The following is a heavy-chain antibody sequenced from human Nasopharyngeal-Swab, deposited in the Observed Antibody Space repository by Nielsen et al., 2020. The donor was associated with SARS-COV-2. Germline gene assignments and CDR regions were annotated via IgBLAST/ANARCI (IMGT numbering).Heavy chain of an antibody. D-gene: IGHD5-12*01. J-gene: IGHJ6*02. CDR1: GFTFRSYA. CDR3: AKDRDSGDDSDDYYHYYGMDV. Sequence: GSLRLSCAASGFTFRSYAISWVRQAPGKGLEWVSVISGSDHTTYYADSVKGRFTISRDNSKNTVNLQMNSLRVEDTAIYYCAKDRDSGDDSDDYYHYYGMDVWGQGTTVTVSS. V-gene: IGHV3-23*01. CDR2: ISGSDHTT.